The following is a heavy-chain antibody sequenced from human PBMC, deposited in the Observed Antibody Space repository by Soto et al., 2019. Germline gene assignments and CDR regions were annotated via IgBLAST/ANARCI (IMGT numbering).Heavy chain of an antibody. CDR1: GFTFTSSA. V-gene: IGHV1-58*01. CDR2: IVVGSGNT. CDR3: AADIGYSSGWYVFDY. Sequence: QMQLVQSGPEVKKPGTSVKVSCKASGFTFTSSAVQWVRQARGQRLEWIGWIVVGSGNTNYAQKFQERVTITRDMSTSTAYMEPSSLISEDTAVYYCAADIGYSSGWYVFDYWGQGTLVTVSS. D-gene: IGHD6-19*01. J-gene: IGHJ4*02.